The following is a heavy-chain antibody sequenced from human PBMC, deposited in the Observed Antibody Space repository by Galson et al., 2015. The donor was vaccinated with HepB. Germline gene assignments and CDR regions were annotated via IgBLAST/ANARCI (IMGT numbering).Heavy chain of an antibody. Sequence: SLRLSCAASGFTFSNYGMHWVRQAPGKGLEWVAVISYDGRNQYYAESVKGRFSISRENSMNTVFLQMNSLRVEDTAVFYCAKEQRYSESYFDAFYHNGMDAWGQGTTVTVSS. D-gene: IGHD1-26*01. CDR3: AKEQRYSESYFDAFYHNGMDA. J-gene: IGHJ6*02. CDR1: GFTFSNYG. V-gene: IGHV3-30*18. CDR2: ISYDGRNQ.